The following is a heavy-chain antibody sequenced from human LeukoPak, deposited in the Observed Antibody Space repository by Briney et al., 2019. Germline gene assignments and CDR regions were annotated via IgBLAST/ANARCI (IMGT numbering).Heavy chain of an antibody. Sequence: PSETLSLTCAVYGGSFSGYYWSWLRQPPGRGLEWIGEINHSGSTNYNPSLKSRVTISVDTSKNQFSLKLSSVTAADTAVYYCARSYGDYRYYYYYMDVWGKGTTVTISS. CDR2: INHSGST. D-gene: IGHD4-17*01. J-gene: IGHJ6*03. CDR1: GGSFSGYY. V-gene: IGHV4-34*01. CDR3: ARSYGDYRYYYYYMDV.